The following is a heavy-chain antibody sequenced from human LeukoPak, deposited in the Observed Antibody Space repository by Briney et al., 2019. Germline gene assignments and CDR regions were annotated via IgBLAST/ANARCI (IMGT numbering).Heavy chain of an antibody. CDR2: IKQDGSKK. D-gene: IGHD5-24*01. Sequence: GGSLRLSCVASGFPFSSYWMTWVRQAPGKGLEWVANIKQDGSKKSYVDSVKGRFTISRDNAKNSLYLQMNSLRAEDTAIFYCTRVGYIDEGIDYWGQGTLVTVSS. V-gene: IGHV3-7*04. CDR1: GFPFSSYW. CDR3: TRVGYIDEGIDY. J-gene: IGHJ4*02.